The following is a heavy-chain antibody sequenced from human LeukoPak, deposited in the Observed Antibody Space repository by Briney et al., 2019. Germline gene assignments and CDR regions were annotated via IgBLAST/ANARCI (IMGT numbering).Heavy chain of an antibody. CDR2: IYYSGST. CDR3: ARAGKNYYDSSGSYYYYYYMDV. CDR1: GGSLSSYY. D-gene: IGHD3-22*01. Sequence: SETLSLTCTVSGGSLSSYYWSWIRQPPGKGLEWIGYIYYSGSTNYNPSLKSRVTISVDTSKNQFSLKLSSVTAADTAVYYCARAGKNYYDSSGSYYYYYYMDVWGKGTTVTVSS. J-gene: IGHJ6*03. V-gene: IGHV4-59*01.